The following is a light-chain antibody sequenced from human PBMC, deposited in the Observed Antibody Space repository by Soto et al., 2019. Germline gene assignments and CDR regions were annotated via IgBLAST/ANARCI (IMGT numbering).Light chain of an antibody. Sequence: DIQMTQSPSTLPASVGYRVTITCRASQSISNWLAWYQQKPGTAPKVLIYHASNLQSGVPSRFSGSGSGKELTLTISSLYPDDFENCECKLYNSYPFGLGTKGDI. CDR2: HAS. V-gene: IGKV1-5*01. CDR3: KLYNSYP. CDR1: QSISNW. J-gene: IGKJ1*01.